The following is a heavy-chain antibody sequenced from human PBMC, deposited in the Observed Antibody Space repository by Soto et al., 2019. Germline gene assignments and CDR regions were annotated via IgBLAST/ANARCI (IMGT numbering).Heavy chain of an antibody. CDR3: ARTAPMDAGDKYDYDF. CDR2: IIPFFGTA. CDR1: GGTFSTFG. V-gene: IGHV1-69*01. Sequence: QVQLVQSGAEVKKTGSSVKVSCKTSGGTFSTFGISWVRQAPGQGLEWMGGIIPFFGTAEYSQKFEDRITITADESTNTVYMDLRRLTSEDTAIYYCARTAPMDAGDKYDYDFWGQGALVTVSS. J-gene: IGHJ4*02. D-gene: IGHD3-16*01.